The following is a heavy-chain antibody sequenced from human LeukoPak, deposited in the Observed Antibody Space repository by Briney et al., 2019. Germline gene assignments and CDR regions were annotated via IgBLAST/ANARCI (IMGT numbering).Heavy chain of an antibody. V-gene: IGHV3-73*01. D-gene: IGHD5-18*01. CDR3: TSRGYSYGSPSYYFDY. Sequence: GGSLRLSCAASGFTFSGSAMHWVRQASGKGLEWVGRIRSKANSYATAYAASVKGRFTISRDDSKNKAYLQMNSLKTEDTAVYYCTSRGYSYGSPSYYFDYWGQGTLVTVSS. CDR2: IRSKANSYAT. CDR1: GFTFSGSA. J-gene: IGHJ4*02.